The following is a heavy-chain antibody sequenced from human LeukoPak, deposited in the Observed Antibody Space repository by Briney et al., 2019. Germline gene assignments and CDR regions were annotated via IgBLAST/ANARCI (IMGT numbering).Heavy chain of an antibody. D-gene: IGHD2-15*01. V-gene: IGHV3-NL1*01. J-gene: IGHJ4*02. CDR3: ARAHPGGSLDY. CDR1: GFTFSSYA. CDR2: IYSGGST. Sequence: PGGSLRLSCATSGFTFSSYAMNWVRRAPGKGLEWVSVIYSGGSTYYADSVKGRFTISRDNSKNTLDLQMNSLRADDTAVYYCARAHPGGSLDYWGQGALVTVSS.